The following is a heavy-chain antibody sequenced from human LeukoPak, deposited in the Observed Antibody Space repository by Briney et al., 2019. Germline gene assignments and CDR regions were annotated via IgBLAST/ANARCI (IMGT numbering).Heavy chain of an antibody. V-gene: IGHV1-2*04. D-gene: IGHD6-13*01. Sequence: ASVKVSCKASGYTFTSYGISWVRQAPGQGLEWMGWINPSSGGTNYAQKFQGWVTMTRDTSISTAYMELSRLRSDDTAVYYCARDLSGSSSWYYYYGMDVWGQGTTVTVSS. CDR3: ARDLSGSSSWYYYYGMDV. J-gene: IGHJ6*02. CDR1: GYTFTSYG. CDR2: INPSSGGT.